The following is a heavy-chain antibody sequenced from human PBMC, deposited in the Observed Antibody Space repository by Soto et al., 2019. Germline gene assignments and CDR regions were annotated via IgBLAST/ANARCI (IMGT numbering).Heavy chain of an antibody. CDR2: TRNKANSYST. J-gene: IGHJ5*02. CDR1: GFAFSDHY. CDR3: ARGGRRSSSVWFDP. D-gene: IGHD6-6*01. Sequence: PGGSLRLSCAASGFAFSDHYMDWIRQAPGKGLEWVGRTRNKANSYSTEYAASVKGRFTISRDDSQNSLYLQMNSLKTEDTAVYYCARGGRRSSSVWFDPWGQGTLVTVSS. V-gene: IGHV3-72*01.